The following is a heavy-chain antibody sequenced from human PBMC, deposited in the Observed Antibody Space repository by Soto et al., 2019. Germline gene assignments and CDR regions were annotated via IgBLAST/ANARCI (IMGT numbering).Heavy chain of an antibody. CDR1: GGTFSSYA. J-gene: IGHJ4*02. Sequence: QVQLVQSGAEVKKPGSSVKVSCKASGGTFSSYAISWVRQAPGQGLEWMGGIIPIFGSANYAQKFQGRVTITADESTSTAYMELSSLRSEDTAVYYCARITFGALAVAGSDYWGQGTLVTVSS. V-gene: IGHV1-69*01. CDR2: IIPIFGSA. D-gene: IGHD6-19*01. CDR3: ARITFGALAVAGSDY.